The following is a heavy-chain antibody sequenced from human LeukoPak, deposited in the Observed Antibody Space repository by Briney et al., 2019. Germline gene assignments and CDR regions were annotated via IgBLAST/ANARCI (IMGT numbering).Heavy chain of an antibody. CDR1: GFTFSFYW. V-gene: IGHV3-74*01. Sequence: GGSLRLSCAASGFTFSFYWMHWVRQAPGKGLVWVSRINSDGSSTTYAASVKGRFTVSRDNAKNTLYLQMNSLRVEDAAVYYCARGAHSGSYYFEHWGQGTLVPVSS. J-gene: IGHJ4*02. D-gene: IGHD1-26*01. CDR3: ARGAHSGSYYFEH. CDR2: INSDGSST.